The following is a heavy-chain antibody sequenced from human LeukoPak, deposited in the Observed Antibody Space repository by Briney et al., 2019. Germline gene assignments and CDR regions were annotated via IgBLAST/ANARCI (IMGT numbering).Heavy chain of an antibody. J-gene: IGHJ4*02. D-gene: IGHD1-26*01. V-gene: IGHV3-74*01. CDR1: GFTFSNDW. CDR3: ARGRGGSYHY. Sequence: PGGSLRLSCAASGFTFSNDWMHWVRQAPGKGLVWVSRINTDGSTTTYADSVKGRFTISRDNAKKPLYLQMNSLRVEDTAVYYCARGRGGSYHYWGQGNLVTVSS. CDR2: INTDGSTT.